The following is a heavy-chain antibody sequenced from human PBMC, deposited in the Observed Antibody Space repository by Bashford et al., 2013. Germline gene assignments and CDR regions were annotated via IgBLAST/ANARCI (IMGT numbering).Heavy chain of an antibody. J-gene: IGHJ4*02. V-gene: IGHV4-34*01. D-gene: IGHD2-2*01. Sequence: SETLSLTCAVYGGSFSGYYWSWIRQPPGKGLEWIGEINHSGSTNYNPSLKSRVTISVDTSKNQFSLKLSSVTAADTAVYYCARGGPRLRYCSSTSCYAFDYWGQGTLVTVSS. CDR1: GGSFSGYY. CDR2: INHSGST. CDR3: ARGGPRLRYCSSTSCYAFDY.